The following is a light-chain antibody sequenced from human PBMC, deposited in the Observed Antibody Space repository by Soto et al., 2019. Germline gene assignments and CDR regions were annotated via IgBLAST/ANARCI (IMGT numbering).Light chain of an antibody. J-gene: IGKJ1*01. CDR2: GAS. Sequence: AIRMTQFPSSFSASIGDRVTITCRASHDITSSLAWYQHIQGRAPKLLISGASNLQFGVPSRFSGSGSGTDFTLTISSLQSEDFATYYCQHYYSSPTTFGQGTKVDIK. CDR1: HDITSS. V-gene: IGKV1-8*01. CDR3: QHYYSSPTT.